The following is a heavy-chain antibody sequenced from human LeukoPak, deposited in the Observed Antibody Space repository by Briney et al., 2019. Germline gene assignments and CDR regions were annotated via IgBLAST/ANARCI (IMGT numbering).Heavy chain of an antibody. J-gene: IGHJ4*02. D-gene: IGHD6-19*01. CDR1: GGSFSGYY. V-gene: IGHV4-34*01. CDR2: INHSGST. CDR3: ARGDSSGWPYYFDY. Sequence: KPSETLSLTCAVYGGSFSGYYWSWIRQSPGKGLEWIGEINHSGSTNYNPSLKSRVTISVDTSKNQFSLKLSSLTAADTAVYYCARGDSSGWPYYFDYWGQGTLVTVSS.